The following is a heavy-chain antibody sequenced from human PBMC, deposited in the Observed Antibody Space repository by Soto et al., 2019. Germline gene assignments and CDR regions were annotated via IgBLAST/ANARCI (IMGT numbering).Heavy chain of an antibody. CDR3: ARGQLSYDYVWGSYRNYYYYYGMDV. J-gene: IGHJ6*02. Sequence: GASVKLSCKASGYTFTSYGISWVRQDPGQGLEWMGWISANSGGTNYAQKLQGWVTMTRDTSISTAYMELSRLRSDDTAVYYCARGQLSYDYVWGSYRNYYYYYGMDVWGQGTTVTVSS. CDR1: GYTFTSYG. D-gene: IGHD3-16*02. V-gene: IGHV1-2*04. CDR2: ISANSGGT.